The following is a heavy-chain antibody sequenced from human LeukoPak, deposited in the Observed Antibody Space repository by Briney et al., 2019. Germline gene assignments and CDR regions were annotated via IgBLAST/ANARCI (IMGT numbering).Heavy chain of an antibody. J-gene: IGHJ4*02. V-gene: IGHV3-48*02. Sequence: GGSLRLSCAASGFTFSSYSMNWVRQAPGKGLEWVSYITSGGGTKYYADSVKGRFTISRDNAKNSLYLQMNSLRDEDMAVYYCARASALSGYPSYYFDYWGQGTLVTVSS. CDR2: ITSGGGTK. CDR3: ARASALSGYPSYYFDY. D-gene: IGHD5-12*01. CDR1: GFTFSSYS.